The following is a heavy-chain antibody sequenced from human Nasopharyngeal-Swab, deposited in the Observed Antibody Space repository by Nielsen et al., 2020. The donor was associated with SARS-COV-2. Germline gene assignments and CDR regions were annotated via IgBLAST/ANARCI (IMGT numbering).Heavy chain of an antibody. D-gene: IGHD5-12*01. V-gene: IGHV3-23*01. Sequence: GESLKISCSASGFIFRNYVMNWVRQAPGRGLEWVSAISDADDSKKYADSVKGRFTISRDNSKNTLDLQMNSLRAEDTAIYYCAKDRDSGYDSDDYYDYCGMDVWGQGTTVTVSS. CDR3: AKDRDSGYDSDDYYDYCGMDV. CDR2: ISDADDSK. J-gene: IGHJ6*02. CDR1: GFIFRNYV.